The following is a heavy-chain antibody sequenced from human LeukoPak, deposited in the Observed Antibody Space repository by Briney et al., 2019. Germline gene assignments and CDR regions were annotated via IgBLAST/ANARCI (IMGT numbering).Heavy chain of an antibody. J-gene: IGHJ4*02. CDR3: TRDHCRGDNCPSFDY. Sequence: ASVKVSCKPSGYTFTSFGISWARQAPGQGLEWMGWIGAYNGDTNYAQKFQGRVTMTTDTSTTTAYMDLRSLRSADTAVYYCTRDHCRGDNCPSFDYWGQGTLVTVSS. V-gene: IGHV1-18*04. CDR2: IGAYNGDT. CDR1: GYTFTSFG. D-gene: IGHD2-15*01.